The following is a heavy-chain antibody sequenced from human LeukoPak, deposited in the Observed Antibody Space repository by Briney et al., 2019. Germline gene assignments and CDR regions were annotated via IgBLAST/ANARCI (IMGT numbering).Heavy chain of an antibody. V-gene: IGHV1-8*01. Sequence: ASVKVSCKASGYTFTNYDINWVRQATGQGLEWRGWMNPNSGHTGYAQKFQGRVTMTSNTSISTAYMELSGLRSEDTAVYYCARPGRQWEPYFFAYWGQGTLVAVSS. J-gene: IGHJ4*02. D-gene: IGHD1-26*01. CDR1: GYTFTNYD. CDR2: MNPNSGHT. CDR3: ARPGRQWEPYFFAY.